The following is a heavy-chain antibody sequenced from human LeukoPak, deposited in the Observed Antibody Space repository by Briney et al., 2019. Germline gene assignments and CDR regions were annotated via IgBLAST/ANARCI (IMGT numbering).Heavy chain of an antibody. Sequence: GGSPRLSCAASGFTFSSYSMNWVRQAPGKGLEWVSSISSSSSYIYYADSVKGRFTISRDNAKNSLYLQMNSLRAEDTAVYYCARGYGDYYFDYWGQGTLVTVSS. CDR2: ISSSSSYI. J-gene: IGHJ4*02. CDR3: ARGYGDYYFDY. V-gene: IGHV3-21*01. CDR1: GFTFSSYS. D-gene: IGHD5-18*01.